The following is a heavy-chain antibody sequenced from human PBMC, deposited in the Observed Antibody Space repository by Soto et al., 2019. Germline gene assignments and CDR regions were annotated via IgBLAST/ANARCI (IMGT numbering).Heavy chain of an antibody. CDR3: ARDLGYTYGFMDV. D-gene: IGHD5-18*01. CDR2: IGTAGDT. CDR1: GFTFSAYD. Sequence: PGGSLRLSCAASGFTFSAYDMHWVRQATGKSLEWVSGIGTAGDTYYPGSVKGRFTISRENAKNSLYLQMNSLRAGDTAVYYCARDLGYTYGFMDVWGQGTTVTVSS. V-gene: IGHV3-13*01. J-gene: IGHJ6*02.